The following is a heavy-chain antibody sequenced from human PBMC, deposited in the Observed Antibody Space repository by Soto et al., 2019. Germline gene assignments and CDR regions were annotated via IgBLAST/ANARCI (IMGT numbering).Heavy chain of an antibody. CDR3: ARGNQQLVLYVSEI. J-gene: IGHJ3*02. CDR2: IHTGNGNT. V-gene: IGHV1-3*04. D-gene: IGHD6-13*01. CDR1: GYSFTNHA. Sequence: QVQLVQSEAEVTKPGASVKVSCKASGYSFTNHAIHWVRQAPGQRLEWMGWIHTGNGNTKYSQNFQERLTITREKTADTVYMELNSLESKDTAIYYCARGNQQLVLYVSEIWGQGTMVTVSS.